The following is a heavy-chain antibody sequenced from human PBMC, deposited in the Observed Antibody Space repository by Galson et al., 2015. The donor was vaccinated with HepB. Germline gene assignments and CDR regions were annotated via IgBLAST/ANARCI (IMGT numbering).Heavy chain of an antibody. CDR1: GFTFSYYA. CDR2: ITPSGDNT. Sequence: SLRLSCAASGFTFSYYAMSWVRQAPGKGLEWVSAITPSGDNTYSADSMKGRFTISRDNSKNTLFLQMNSLRPDDTAIYFCAKVFPEKTDGWYRQALYYFDSWGYGTRVTVSS. V-gene: IGHV3-23*01. J-gene: IGHJ4*01. D-gene: IGHD6-19*01. CDR3: AKVFPEKTDGWYRQALYYFDS.